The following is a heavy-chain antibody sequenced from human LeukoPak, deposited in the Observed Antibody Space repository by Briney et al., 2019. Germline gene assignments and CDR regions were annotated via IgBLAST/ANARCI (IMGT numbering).Heavy chain of an antibody. J-gene: IGHJ4*02. CDR3: ARGAGAAPLF. Sequence: SQTLSLTCAISGDSVSSNSAAWNWIRQSPSRGLEWLGRTYYRSKWYNDYAVSVKSRITINPDTSKNQFSLKLSSVTAADTAVCYCARGAGAAPLFWGQGTLVTVSS. CDR1: GDSVSSNSAA. V-gene: IGHV6-1*01. CDR2: TYYRSKWYN. D-gene: IGHD1-26*01.